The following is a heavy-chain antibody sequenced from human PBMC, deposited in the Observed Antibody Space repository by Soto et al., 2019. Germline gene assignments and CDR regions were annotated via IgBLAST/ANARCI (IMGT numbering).Heavy chain of an antibody. Sequence: PGGSLRLSCTASGFTFGDYVMSWFRQAPVNGLEFVGFIRSKSYGWTTYYSASVKGIFTISIDYSKIIAYLQINSLRAEDTALYYCAKDQGSSWYEIDYWGQGTMVTVSS. D-gene: IGHD6-13*01. CDR3: AKDQGSSWYEIDY. CDR2: IRSKSYGWTT. V-gene: IGHV3-49*03. J-gene: IGHJ4*02. CDR1: GFTFGDYV.